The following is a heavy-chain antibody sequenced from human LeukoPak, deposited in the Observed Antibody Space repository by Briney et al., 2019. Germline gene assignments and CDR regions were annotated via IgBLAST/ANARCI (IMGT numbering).Heavy chain of an antibody. CDR2: INHSGST. CDR1: GGSFSGYY. Sequence: SETLSLTCAVYGGSFSGYYWSWIRQPPGKGLEWIGEINHSGSTNYNPSLKSRVTISVDTSKNQFSLKLSSATAADTAVYYCARMIRYRYYFDYWGQGTLVTVSS. J-gene: IGHJ4*02. CDR3: ARMIRYRYYFDY. V-gene: IGHV4-34*01. D-gene: IGHD3-16*01.